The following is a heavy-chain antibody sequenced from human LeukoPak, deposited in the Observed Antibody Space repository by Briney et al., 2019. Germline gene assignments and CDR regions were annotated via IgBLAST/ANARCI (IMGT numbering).Heavy chain of an antibody. J-gene: IGHJ4*02. CDR2: IISSSSYI. D-gene: IGHD2-15*01. CDR3: ARDPQYCSGGSCYSFDY. Sequence: RGSLRLSCAASGFTFSTYSMNWVRQAPGKGLEWVSSIISSSSYIYYADSVKSRLTISRDNAKNSLYLQMNSLRAEDTAVYYCARDPQYCSGGSCYSFDYWGQGALVTVSS. V-gene: IGHV3-21*01. CDR1: GFTFSTYS.